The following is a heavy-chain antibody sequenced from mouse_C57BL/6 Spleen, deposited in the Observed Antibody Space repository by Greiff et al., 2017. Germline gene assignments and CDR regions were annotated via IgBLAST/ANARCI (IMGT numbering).Heavy chain of an antibody. CDR3: ARKGTPSPFAY. CDR1: GYTFTCSW. J-gene: IGHJ3*01. Sequence: KLSCKAPGYTFTCSWIEWVKQRPGHGLAWIGEILPGSGSTNYNEKFKGKATFTADTSSNTAYLQLSSLTTEDATIYYGARKGTPSPFAYWGQGTPVTVSA. D-gene: IGHD3-3*01. V-gene: IGHV1-9*01. CDR2: ILPGSGST.